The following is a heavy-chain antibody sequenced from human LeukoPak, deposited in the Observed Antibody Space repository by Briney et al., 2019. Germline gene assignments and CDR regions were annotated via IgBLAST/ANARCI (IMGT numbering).Heavy chain of an antibody. CDR2: IYTSGST. V-gene: IGHV4-38-2*02. CDR1: GYSISSGYY. Sequence: PSETLSLTCTVSGYSISSGYYWGWIRQPPGKGLEWIGRIYTSGSTNYNPSLKSRVTISVDTSKNQFSLKLSSVTAADTAVYYCARDAGIAAAAYWGQGTLVTVSS. CDR3: ARDAGIAAAAY. J-gene: IGHJ4*02. D-gene: IGHD6-13*01.